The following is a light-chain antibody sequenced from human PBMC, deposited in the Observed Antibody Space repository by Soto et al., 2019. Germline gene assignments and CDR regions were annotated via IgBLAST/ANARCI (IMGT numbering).Light chain of an antibody. J-gene: IGKJ1*01. V-gene: IGKV3-15*01. CDR1: ETVATN. Sequence: EVVMTQSPATLSVSPGERATLSCRASETVATNLAWYQQKPGQAPRLLISGASTRAAGISDRFRGSGSGTEFTLTITSLQPDDFATYFCQHYNSYPWTFGQGTKVDIK. CDR2: GAS. CDR3: QHYNSYPWT.